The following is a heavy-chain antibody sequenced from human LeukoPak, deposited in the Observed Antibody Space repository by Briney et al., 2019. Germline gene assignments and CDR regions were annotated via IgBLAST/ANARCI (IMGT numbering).Heavy chain of an antibody. CDR1: GGSISSYY. V-gene: IGHV4-59*01. CDR2: IYYSGST. Sequence: SETLSLTCTVSGGSISSYYWSWIRQPPGKGLEWIGYIYYSGSTNYNPPLKSRVTISVDTSKNQFSLKLSSVTAADTAVYYCARGRLQVGYWGQGTLVTVSS. CDR3: ARGRLQVGY. D-gene: IGHD4-11*01. J-gene: IGHJ4*02.